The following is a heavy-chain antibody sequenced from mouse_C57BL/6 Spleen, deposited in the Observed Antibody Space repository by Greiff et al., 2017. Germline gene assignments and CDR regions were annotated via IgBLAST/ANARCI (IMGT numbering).Heavy chain of an antibody. D-gene: IGHD2-12*01. J-gene: IGHJ3*01. Sequence: EVKVVESGGGLVKPGGSLKLSCAASGFTFSDYGMHWVRQAPEKGLEWVAYISSGGSTIYYADTVKGRFTISRDNAKNTLFLQMTSLRSEDTAMYYCARELLPSFAYWGQGTLVTVSA. CDR1: GFTFSDYG. CDR3: ARELLPSFAY. CDR2: ISSGGSTI. V-gene: IGHV5-17*01.